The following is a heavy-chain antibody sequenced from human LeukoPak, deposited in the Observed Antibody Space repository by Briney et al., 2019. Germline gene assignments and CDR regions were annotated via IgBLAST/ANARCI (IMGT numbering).Heavy chain of an antibody. CDR1: GITFSSYW. CDR2: IKQDGSEK. Sequence: GGSLRPSCVVSGITFSSYWMSWVRQAPGKGLEWVANIKQDGSEKYYVDSVKGRFTMSRDNAKNSLYLQMNSLRAEDTAVYYCARVQWELRGVGSYFEYWGQGALVTVSS. D-gene: IGHD1-26*01. J-gene: IGHJ4*02. CDR3: ARVQWELRGVGSYFEY. V-gene: IGHV3-7*01.